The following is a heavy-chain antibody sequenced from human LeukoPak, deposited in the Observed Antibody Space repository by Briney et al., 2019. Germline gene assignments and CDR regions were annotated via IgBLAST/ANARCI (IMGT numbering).Heavy chain of an antibody. CDR2: ISGSGGGT. D-gene: IGHD1-26*01. V-gene: IGHV3-23*01. CDR3: AMWDENYYSMDV. Sequence: GGSLRLSCEASGLTFQRYGVSWVRQAPGKGLEWVSNISGSGGGTHYASSVKDRAAISRDNSKNTVYLQINGLRAEDTAVYFCAMWDENYYSMDVWGRGTTVTVSS. CDR1: GLTFQRYG. J-gene: IGHJ6*03.